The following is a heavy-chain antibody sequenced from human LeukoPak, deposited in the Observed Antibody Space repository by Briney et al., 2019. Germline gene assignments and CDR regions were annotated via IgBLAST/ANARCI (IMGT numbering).Heavy chain of an antibody. D-gene: IGHD3-10*01. CDR3: AKRGVVIRVILVGFHKEAYYFDS. CDR2: ISSSGGGT. V-gene: IGHV3-23*01. Sequence: GGSLRLSCAVSGITLSNYGMSWVRHAPGKGLEWVAGISSSGGGTHYADSVKGRFTISRDNPKNTLHLQMNSLRAEDTAVYFCAKRGVVIRVILVGFHKEAYYFDSWGQGALVIVSS. CDR1: GITLSNYG. J-gene: IGHJ4*02.